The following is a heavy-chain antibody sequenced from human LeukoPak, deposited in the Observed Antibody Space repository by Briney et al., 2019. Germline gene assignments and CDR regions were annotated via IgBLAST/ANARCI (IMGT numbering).Heavy chain of an antibody. V-gene: IGHV4-61*02. J-gene: IGHJ4*02. CDR3: ARARYNWNHVDY. Sequence: SQTLSLTCTVSGASISTDSYYWSWIRQPAGKGLEWIGRIYTSGDTNYNPSLKSQVTISVDTSKNQFSLNLGSVTAADTAVYYCARARYNWNHVDYWGQGTLVTVTS. D-gene: IGHD1-14*01. CDR1: GASISTDSYY. CDR2: IYTSGDT.